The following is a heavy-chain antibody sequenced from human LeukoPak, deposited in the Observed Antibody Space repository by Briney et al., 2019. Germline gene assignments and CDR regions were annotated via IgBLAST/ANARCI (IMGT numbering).Heavy chain of an antibody. J-gene: IGHJ4*02. CDR3: AREHTFYSSGWYRYFDY. CDR1: GYTFTGYY. CDR2: INPNSGGT. D-gene: IGHD6-19*01. V-gene: IGHV1-2*04. Sequence: ASVKVSCKASGYTFTGYYMHWVRQAPGQGLEWMGWINPNSGGTNYAQKFQGWVTMTRDTSISTAYMELSRLRSDDTAVYYCAREHTFYSSGWYRYFDYWGQGTLVTVSS.